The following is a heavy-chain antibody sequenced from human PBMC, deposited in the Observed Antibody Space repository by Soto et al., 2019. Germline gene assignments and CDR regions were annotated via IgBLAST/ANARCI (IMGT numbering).Heavy chain of an antibody. Sequence: ASVKVSCKASGYTFSTYALHWVRQAPGQGLEWMGWINGGNGHTRYSQKFKDRVTISRDTPASTAYMELSGLRSEDTAVYYCARGKGMEENYYYDGMVVWGQGTTVTVSS. CDR2: INGGNGHT. CDR1: GYTFSTYA. CDR3: ARGKGMEENYYYDGMVV. J-gene: IGHJ6*02. D-gene: IGHD1-1*01. V-gene: IGHV1-3*01.